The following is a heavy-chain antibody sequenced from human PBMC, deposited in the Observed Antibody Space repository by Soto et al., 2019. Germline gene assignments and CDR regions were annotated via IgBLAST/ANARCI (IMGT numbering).Heavy chain of an antibody. CDR2: SYYSGTT. V-gene: IGHV4-31*03. J-gene: IGHJ1*01. D-gene: IGHD3-22*01. CDR1: GGSISSGGYY. Sequence: QVQLQESGPGLVKPSQTLSLTCTVSGGSISSGGYYWGWVRQPPGKGLEWLGYSYYSGTTYHNPSLKGRITISVDTSKNQFSLKLSSVTAADTAVYYCVTNGDYYDRSGPKYCQYWGQGTLVTVSS. CDR3: VTNGDYYDRSGPKYCQY.